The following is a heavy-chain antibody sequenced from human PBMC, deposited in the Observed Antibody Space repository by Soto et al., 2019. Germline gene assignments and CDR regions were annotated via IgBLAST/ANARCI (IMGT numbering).Heavy chain of an antibody. CDR1: GGSISSGDYY. CDR3: ASHDYAHYGMDV. J-gene: IGHJ6*02. V-gene: IGHV4-30-4*01. CDR2: IYYSGST. D-gene: IGHD3-16*01. Sequence: QVQLQESGPGLVKPSQTLSLTCTVSGGSISSGDYYWSWIRQPPGKGLEWIGYIYYSGSTYYNPAPKRRVSISVYTSKNQFSPKLSSVTAEDTAVYYCASHDYAHYGMDVWGQGTTVTVSS.